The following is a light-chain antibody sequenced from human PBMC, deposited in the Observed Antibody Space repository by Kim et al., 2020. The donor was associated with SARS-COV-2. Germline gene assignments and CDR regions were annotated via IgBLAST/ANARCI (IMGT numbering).Light chain of an antibody. CDR3: QQDGSSPRT. Sequence: EIVLTQSPGTLSLSPGERATLSCRASQSVSGSKLVWYQQKPGQAPRLLIYGASSRATGIPDRFSGSGSGTDFTLTINRLEPEDVAVYYCQQDGSSPRTFGQGTKLEI. V-gene: IGKV3-20*01. J-gene: IGKJ2*01. CDR2: GAS. CDR1: QSVSGSK.